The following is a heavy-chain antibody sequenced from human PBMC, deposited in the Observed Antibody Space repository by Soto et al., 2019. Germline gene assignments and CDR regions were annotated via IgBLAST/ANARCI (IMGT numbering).Heavy chain of an antibody. Sequence: PSETLSLTCAVYGGSFSGYYWSWIRQPPGKGLEWIGEINHSGSTNYNPSLKSRVTISVDTSKNQFSLKLSSVTAADTAVYYCARGRWFDPWGQGTLVTVSS. CDR2: INHSGST. CDR1: GGSFSGYY. J-gene: IGHJ5*02. V-gene: IGHV4-34*01. CDR3: ARGRWFDP.